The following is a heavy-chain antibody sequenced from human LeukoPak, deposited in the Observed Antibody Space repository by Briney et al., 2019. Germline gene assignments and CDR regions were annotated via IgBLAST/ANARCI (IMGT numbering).Heavy chain of an antibody. CDR3: AKESSGAYWTFDY. D-gene: IGHD1-26*01. CDR2: ISWDGGST. CDR1: GFTFDDYS. Sequence: PGGSLRLSCAASGFTFDDYSMHWVRQAPGKGLEWVSLISWDGGSTYYADSVKGRFTISRDNSKNSLYLQINSLRAEDTALYYCAKESSGAYWTFDYWGQGTLVTVSS. V-gene: IGHV3-43D*03. J-gene: IGHJ4*02.